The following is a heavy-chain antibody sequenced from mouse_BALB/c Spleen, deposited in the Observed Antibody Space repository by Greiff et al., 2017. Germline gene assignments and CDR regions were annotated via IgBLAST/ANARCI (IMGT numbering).Heavy chain of an antibody. CDR2: IRLKSNNYAT. J-gene: IGHJ3*01. D-gene: IGHD2-4*01. V-gene: IGHV6-6*02. Sequence: EVKLVESGGGLVQPGGSMKLSCVASGFTFSNYWMNWVRQSPEKGLEWVAEIRLKSNNYATHYAESVKGRFTISRDDSKSSVYLQMNNLRAEDTGIYYCTRRITTAWFAYWGQGTLVTVSA. CDR3: TRRITTAWFAY. CDR1: GFTFSNYW.